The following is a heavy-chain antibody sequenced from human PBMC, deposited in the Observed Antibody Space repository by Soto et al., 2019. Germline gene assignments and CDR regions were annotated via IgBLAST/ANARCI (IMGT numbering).Heavy chain of an antibody. D-gene: IGHD6-13*01. CDR3: ARRIAAAGSFDP. V-gene: IGHV4-30-2*01. CDR2: IYHSGSA. Sequence: SETLSLTCAVSGGSISSGGYSWSWIRQPPGKGLEWIGYIYHSGSAYYNPSLKSRVTISVDRSKNQFSLKLSSVTAADTAVYYCARRIAAAGSFDPWGQGTLVTVSS. CDR1: GGSISSGGYS. J-gene: IGHJ5*02.